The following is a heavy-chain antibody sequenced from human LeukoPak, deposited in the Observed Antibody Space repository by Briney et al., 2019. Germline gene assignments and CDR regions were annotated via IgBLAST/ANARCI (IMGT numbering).Heavy chain of an antibody. CDR3: ARARGYGGYPSDYFDY. V-gene: IGHV3-30*04. D-gene: IGHD5-12*01. CDR1: GFTFSSYA. J-gene: IGHJ4*02. CDR2: ISYDGSNK. Sequence: GGSLRLSCAASGFTFSSYAMHWVRQAPGKGLEGVAVISYDGSNKYYADSVKGRFTISRDNSKNTLYLQMNSLRAEDTAVYYCARARGYGGYPSDYFDYWGQGTLVTVSS.